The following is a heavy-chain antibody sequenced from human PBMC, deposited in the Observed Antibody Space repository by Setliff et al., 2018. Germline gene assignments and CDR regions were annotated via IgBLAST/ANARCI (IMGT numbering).Heavy chain of an antibody. CDR3: ARDYYDSRGSYAFDI. CDR2: TNHSGST. D-gene: IGHD3-22*01. CDR1: GGSFSGNY. V-gene: IGHV4-34*01. Sequence: SETLSLTCAVYGGSFSGNYWSWIRQPPGKGLEWIGETNHSGSTNHNPSLKSRVTMSVDTSKNQFSLNLSSVTAADTAMYYCARDYYDSRGSYAFDIWGQGTVVTVSS. J-gene: IGHJ3*02.